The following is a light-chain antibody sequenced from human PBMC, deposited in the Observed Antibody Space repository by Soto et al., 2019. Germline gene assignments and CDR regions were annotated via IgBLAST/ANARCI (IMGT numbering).Light chain of an antibody. Sequence: EIVLTQSPATLSLFPGERATLSCRASQGVSSDLAWYQKKPGQAPRLLIYDASSRATGIPARFSGSGSGTDCTLPIISLEPEDFAVYYCQQRSNWALTFGGGTKVEIK. J-gene: IGKJ4*01. CDR1: QGVSSD. CDR3: QQRSNWALT. CDR2: DAS. V-gene: IGKV3-11*01.